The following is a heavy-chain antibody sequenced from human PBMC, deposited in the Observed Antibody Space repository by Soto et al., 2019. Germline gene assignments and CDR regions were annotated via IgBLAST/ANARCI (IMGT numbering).Heavy chain of an antibody. Sequence: PGESLLLSCTASGGPFSSYYRRWVRQAPGKGLEWVAVISYDGITKYYPDSVKGRFTVSRDNSKNTIYLQMNSLRAEDTVVYYCARQRTGDLGAFDSWGQGTLVT. CDR2: ISYDGITK. V-gene: IGHV3-30*03. D-gene: IGHD1-1*01. CDR3: ARQRTGDLGAFDS. CDR1: GGPFSSYY. J-gene: IGHJ4*02.